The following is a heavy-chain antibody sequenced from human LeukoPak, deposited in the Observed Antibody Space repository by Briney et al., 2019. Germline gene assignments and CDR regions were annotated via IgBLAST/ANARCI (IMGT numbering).Heavy chain of an antibody. CDR2: ISYSGST. V-gene: IGHV4-59*01. J-gene: IGHJ3*02. Sequence: SETLSLTCTVCGGCISNYHWSWIRQPPGKSLEWIGFISYSGSTNSNPCLKSRVTISVDTSKNQFSLKLNSVTAADTAVYYCARGNYDGRGCSNAFDIWGQGAMVTVSS. CDR3: ARGNYDGRGCSNAFDI. CDR1: GGCISNYH. D-gene: IGHD3-22*01.